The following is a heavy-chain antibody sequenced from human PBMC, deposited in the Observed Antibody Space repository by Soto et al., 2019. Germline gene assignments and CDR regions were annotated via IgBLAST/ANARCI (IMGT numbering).Heavy chain of an antibody. D-gene: IGHD6-6*01. J-gene: IGHJ4*02. V-gene: IGHV1-69*13. CDR3: ARGTGQLGYFYY. Sequence: GASVKVSCKASGGTFSSYAISWVRQAHGQGLEWMGGIIPIFGTANYAQKFQGRVTITADESTSTAYMELSSLRSEDTAVYYCARGTGQLGYFYYWGQGTLVTVSS. CDR2: IIPIFGTA. CDR1: GGTFSSYA.